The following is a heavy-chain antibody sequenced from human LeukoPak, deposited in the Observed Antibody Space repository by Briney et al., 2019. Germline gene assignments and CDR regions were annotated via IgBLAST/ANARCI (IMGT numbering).Heavy chain of an antibody. D-gene: IGHD3-10*01. V-gene: IGHV4-59*12. CDR3: ARERMVRGVITRVY. Sequence: PSETLSLTCTVSGGSISTYFWSWIRQTPGKGLEWIGYIYYSGTTNYNPSLKSRVTISVDTSKNQFSLKLSSVTAADTAVYYCARERMVRGVITRVYWGQGTLVTVSS. J-gene: IGHJ4*02. CDR2: IYYSGTT. CDR1: GGSISTYF.